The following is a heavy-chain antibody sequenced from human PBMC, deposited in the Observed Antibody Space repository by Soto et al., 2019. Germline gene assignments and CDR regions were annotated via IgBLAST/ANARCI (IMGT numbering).Heavy chain of an antibody. Sequence: SETLSLTCAVSGGSISSGGYSWSWIRQPPGKGLEWIGYIYHSGSTYYNPSLKSRVTISVDRSKNQFSLKLSSVTAADTAVYYCAVGAGRGYSHGGFDPWGPGTLVTLSS. CDR1: GGSISSGGYS. CDR3: AVGAGRGYSHGGFDP. CDR2: IYHSGST. J-gene: IGHJ5*02. D-gene: IGHD5-18*01. V-gene: IGHV4-30-2*01.